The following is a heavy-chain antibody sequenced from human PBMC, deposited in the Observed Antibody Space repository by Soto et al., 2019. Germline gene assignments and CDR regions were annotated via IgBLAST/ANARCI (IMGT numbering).Heavy chain of an antibody. Sequence: QVQLQESGPGLVKPSGTLSLTCAVSGGSISDNWWSWVRQPPGKGLEWIGEISHTGTTHYNPSLSSPVTISIDKSKYPFSLNLSSVTAADTAVYYCARHIAVPRTRGFDFWGQGTLVTVFS. CDR2: ISHTGTT. J-gene: IGHJ4*02. CDR1: GGSISDNW. CDR3: ARHIAVPRTRGFDF. V-gene: IGHV4-4*02. D-gene: IGHD6-19*01.